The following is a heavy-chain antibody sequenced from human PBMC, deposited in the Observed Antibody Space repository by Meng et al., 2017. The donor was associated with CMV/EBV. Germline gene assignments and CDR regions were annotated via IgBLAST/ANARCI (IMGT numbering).Heavy chain of an antibody. CDR2: INPNSGGT. CDR3: ARGGERVSGGYRYGMDV. J-gene: IGHJ6*02. CDR1: GYTFTGYY. D-gene: IGHD2-15*01. Sequence: ASVKVSCKASGYTFTGYYMHWVRQAPGQGLEWMGWINPNSGGTNYAQKFQGRVTMTRDTSTSTAYMELSRLRSDDTAVYYCARGGERVSGGYRYGMDVWGQGTTVTVSS. V-gene: IGHV1-2*02.